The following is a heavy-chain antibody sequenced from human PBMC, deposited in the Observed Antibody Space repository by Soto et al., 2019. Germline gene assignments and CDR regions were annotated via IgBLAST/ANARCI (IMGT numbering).Heavy chain of an antibody. CDR1: GFNFSNYE. CDR3: ARDYYDSSGPDY. D-gene: IGHD3-22*01. CDR2: SRNSDSTT. J-gene: IGHJ4*02. V-gene: IGHV3-48*03. Sequence: GGSLRLSCAASGFNFSNYEMNWVRQAPGKGLEWISYSRNSDSTTYYADSVRGRFTISRDNAKNLLHLQMHSLRAEDTAVYYCARDYYDSSGPDYWGQGTLVTVSS.